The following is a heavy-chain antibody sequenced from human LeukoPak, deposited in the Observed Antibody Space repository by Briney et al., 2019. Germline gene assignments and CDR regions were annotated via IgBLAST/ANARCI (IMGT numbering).Heavy chain of an antibody. CDR1: GFKFSRYA. V-gene: IGHV3-23*01. CDR3: AKDEGATAVCWFDP. Sequence: GGSLRLSCAASGFKFSRYAMAWVRQAPGKGLEWVSGIDAFAGATNYADSVKGRFTISRDDSRNTVYLQMDSLRADDSAIYYCAKDEGATAVCWFDPWGQGTLVTVSS. J-gene: IGHJ5*02. D-gene: IGHD6-19*01. CDR2: IDAFAGAT.